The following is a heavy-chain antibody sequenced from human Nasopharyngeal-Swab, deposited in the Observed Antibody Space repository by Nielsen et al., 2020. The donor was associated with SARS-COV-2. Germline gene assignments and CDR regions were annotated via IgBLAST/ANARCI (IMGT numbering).Heavy chain of an antibody. D-gene: IGHD4-23*01. CDR3: SKDLGVESPLWFDY. CDR1: GFTFSNYA. J-gene: IGHJ4*02. V-gene: IGHV3-23*01. Sequence: GGSLRLSCTASGFTFSNYAMSWVRQAPGKGLEWVSEISGSGGSTYYAESVKGRFTISRDNSKNTLYLQMSSLRAEDTAIYYCSKDLGVESPLWFDYWGQGTLLTVSS. CDR2: ISGSGGST.